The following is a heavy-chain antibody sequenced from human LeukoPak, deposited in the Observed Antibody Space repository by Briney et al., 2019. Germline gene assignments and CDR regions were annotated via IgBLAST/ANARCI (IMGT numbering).Heavy chain of an antibody. CDR3: AREGYGDGSGSYYYYYMDV. CDR2: NNPNSGGT. Sequence: GASVKVSCEASGYSFTDYYMHWVRHAPGQGPEWMGWNNPNSGGTNYAQKFQGRVTMTRDTSISTAYMELSRLRSDDTAVYYCAREGYGDGSGSYYYYYMDVWGKGTTVTISS. J-gene: IGHJ6*03. CDR1: GYSFTDYY. V-gene: IGHV1-2*02. D-gene: IGHD3-10*01.